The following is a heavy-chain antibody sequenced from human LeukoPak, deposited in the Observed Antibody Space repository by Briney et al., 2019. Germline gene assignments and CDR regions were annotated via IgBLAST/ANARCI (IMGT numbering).Heavy chain of an antibody. CDR1: GYTFTSYY. Sequence: ASVKVSCKASGYTFTSYYMHWVRQAPGQGLEWMGIINPSGGSTSYAQKFQGRVTMTRDTSTSTVYMELSSLRSEDTAVYYCARTGSHNYDILTGYPDWGQGTLVTVSS. V-gene: IGHV1-46*01. J-gene: IGHJ4*02. D-gene: IGHD3-9*01. CDR2: INPSGGST. CDR3: ARTGSHNYDILTGYPD.